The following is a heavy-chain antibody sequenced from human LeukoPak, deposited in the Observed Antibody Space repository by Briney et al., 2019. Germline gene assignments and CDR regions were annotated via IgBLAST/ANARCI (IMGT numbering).Heavy chain of an antibody. Sequence: GASVKVSCKASGGTFSSYAISWVRQAPGQGLEWMGWINPYNGNTNYAQKLQGRVTMTRDTFTSTAYMELRSLRSGDTAVYYCGRDQYYGSGSPLDAFDIWGQGTMVTVSS. V-gene: IGHV1-18*01. D-gene: IGHD3-10*01. CDR2: INPYNGNT. CDR1: GGTFSSYA. J-gene: IGHJ3*02. CDR3: GRDQYYGSGSPLDAFDI.